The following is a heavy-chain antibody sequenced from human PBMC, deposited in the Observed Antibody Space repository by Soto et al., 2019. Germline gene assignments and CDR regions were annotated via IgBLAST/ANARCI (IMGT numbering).Heavy chain of an antibody. CDR3: AKNYDFWSGYMKYYFDY. CDR1: GFTFSSYA. D-gene: IGHD3-3*01. CDR2: ISGSGGST. Sequence: GGSLRLSCAASGFTFSSYAMSWVRQAPGKGLEWVSAISGSGGSTYYADSVKGRFTISRDNSKNTLYLQMNSLRAEDTAVYYCAKNYDFWSGYMKYYFDYWGQGTLVTVSS. V-gene: IGHV3-23*01. J-gene: IGHJ4*02.